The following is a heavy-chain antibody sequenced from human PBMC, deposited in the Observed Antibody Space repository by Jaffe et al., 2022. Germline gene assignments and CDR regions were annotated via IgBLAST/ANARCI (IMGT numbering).Heavy chain of an antibody. Sequence: QVQLQQWGAGLLKPSETLSLTCAVYGGSFSGYYWSWIRQPPGKGLEWIGEINHSGSTNYNPSLKSRVTISVDTSKNQFSLKLSSVTAADTAVYYCARGYRRWLQPRRDAFDIWGQGTMVTVSS. CDR1: GGSFSGYY. V-gene: IGHV4-34*01. CDR3: ARGYRRWLQPRRDAFDI. J-gene: IGHJ3*02. D-gene: IGHD5-12*01. CDR2: INHSGST.